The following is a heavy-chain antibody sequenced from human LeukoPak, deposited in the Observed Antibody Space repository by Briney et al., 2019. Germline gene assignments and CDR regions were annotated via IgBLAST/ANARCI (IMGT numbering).Heavy chain of an antibody. CDR1: GGSISSSSYY. J-gene: IGHJ4*02. CDR3: ARLSLYYFDY. Sequence: PSETLSLTCTVSGGSISSSSYYWGWLRQPPGKGLGWIGSIYYSGSTYYNPSLKSRVTISVDTSKNQFSLKLSSVAAADTAVYYCARLSLYYFDYWGQGTLVTVSS. V-gene: IGHV4-39*01. CDR2: IYYSGST.